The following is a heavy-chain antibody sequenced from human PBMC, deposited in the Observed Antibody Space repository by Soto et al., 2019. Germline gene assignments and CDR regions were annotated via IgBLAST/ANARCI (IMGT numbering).Heavy chain of an antibody. V-gene: IGHV4-34*01. CDR2: INHSGST. Sequence: SETLSLTCAVYGGSFSGYYWSWIRQPPGKGLEWIGEINHSGSTNYNPSLKSRVTISVDTSKNQFSLKLSSVTAADTAVYYCARGRLGAAGTTTGPNYYYYYGMDVWGQRTTVTVSS. CDR3: ARGRLGAAGTTTGPNYYYYYGMDV. CDR1: GGSFSGYY. D-gene: IGHD1-7*01. J-gene: IGHJ6*02.